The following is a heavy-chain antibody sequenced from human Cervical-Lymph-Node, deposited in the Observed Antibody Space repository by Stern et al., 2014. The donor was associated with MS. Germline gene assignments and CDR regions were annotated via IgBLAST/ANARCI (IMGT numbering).Heavy chain of an antibody. Sequence: DQLVESGSEAKKPGSSVKVSCKVSGGTFSTDKISWVRQAPGQGLEWMGAIILIFGPADYAQRFQDRVTIIADESTSEVHMELSSLRSEDTGVYYCARLGSGYDSSYLDFWGQGTLVTVSS. V-gene: IGHV1-69*01. J-gene: IGHJ4*02. D-gene: IGHD5-12*01. CDR1: GGTFSTDK. CDR2: IILIFGPA. CDR3: ARLGSGYDSSYLDF.